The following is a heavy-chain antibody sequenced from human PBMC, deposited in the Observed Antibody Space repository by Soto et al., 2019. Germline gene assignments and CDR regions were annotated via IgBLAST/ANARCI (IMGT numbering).Heavy chain of an antibody. V-gene: IGHV3-23*01. CDR2: ISGSDGRT. CDR3: AKGVSQYTSLARFDY. J-gene: IGHJ4*02. D-gene: IGHD5-18*01. CDR1: GYTFSIYA. Sequence: GGSLRLTCVASGYTFSIYAMSWFRQASGKGLEWVSTISGSDGRTYSTDSVKGRFTISRDNSRNTAYLQMNSLRVEDTAGYYCAKGVSQYTSLARFDYWGRGPPVTVSS.